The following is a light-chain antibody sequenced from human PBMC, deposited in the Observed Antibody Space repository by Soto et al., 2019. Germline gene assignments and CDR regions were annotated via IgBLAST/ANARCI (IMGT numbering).Light chain of an antibody. CDR2: RNN. Sequence: QSVLTQPPSVSGAPGQRVTISCTGSSSNIGAGYDVHWYQQLPGTAPKLLIFRNNNRPSGVPDRFSGYKSGTSASLAITGLQAEDEADYYCQSYDSSLSAYVFATGTKVTVL. CDR1: SSNIGAGYD. V-gene: IGLV1-40*01. J-gene: IGLJ1*01. CDR3: QSYDSSLSAYV.